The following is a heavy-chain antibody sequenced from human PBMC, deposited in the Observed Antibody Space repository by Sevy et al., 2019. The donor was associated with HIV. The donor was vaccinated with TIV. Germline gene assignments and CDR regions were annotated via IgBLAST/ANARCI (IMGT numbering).Heavy chain of an antibody. D-gene: IGHD3-10*01. Sequence: GGSLRLSCAASGFTFSTYAMSWVRQAPGKGLEWVSSVSGSGATTYYADSVKGRFTMSRDNSKNTVHLQMNGLRAGDTAVYYCAKGSRFNSGSYSGHWGQGTLVTVSS. V-gene: IGHV3-23*01. CDR1: GFTFSTYA. CDR3: AKGSRFNSGSYSGH. CDR2: VSGSGATT. J-gene: IGHJ4*02.